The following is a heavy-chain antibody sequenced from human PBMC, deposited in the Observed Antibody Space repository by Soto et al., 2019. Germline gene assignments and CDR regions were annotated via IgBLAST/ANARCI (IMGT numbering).Heavy chain of an antibody. CDR1: GFSFSSYS. Sequence: PGGSLRLSCAASGFSFSSYSMNWVRQAPGKGLEWVSSISSSSSYIYSADSVKGRFTISRDNAKNSLYLQMNSLRAEDTAVYYCAKRGYSGYDENYGMDVWGQGTTVTVSS. J-gene: IGHJ6*02. D-gene: IGHD5-12*01. V-gene: IGHV3-21*01. CDR3: AKRGYSGYDENYGMDV. CDR2: ISSSSSYI.